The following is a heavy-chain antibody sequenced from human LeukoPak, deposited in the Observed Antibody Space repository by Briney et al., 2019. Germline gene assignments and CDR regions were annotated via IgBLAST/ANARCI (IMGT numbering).Heavy chain of an antibody. CDR3: ARDRPYYYDSSDN. Sequence: GGSLRLSCAASGFTFSTYSMNWVRQAPGKGLEWVSSISSSSSSIYYAYSVKGRFTISRDNAKNSLYLQMNGLRAEDTAVYYCARDRPYYYDSSDNWGQGTLVTVSS. D-gene: IGHD3-22*01. V-gene: IGHV3-21*01. CDR2: ISSSSSSI. CDR1: GFTFSTYS. J-gene: IGHJ4*02.